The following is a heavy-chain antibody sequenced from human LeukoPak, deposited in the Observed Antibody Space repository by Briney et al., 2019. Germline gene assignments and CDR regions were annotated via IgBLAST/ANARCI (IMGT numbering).Heavy chain of an antibody. CDR2: TYYRSKWYN. D-gene: IGHD4-17*01. CDR1: GDSVSSHSAA. Sequence: SQTLSLTCAISGDSVSSHSAAWGWIRQSPSRGLEWLGRTYYRSKWYNDYAVSLKSRITIKPDTSKNQFSLQLDSVTPEDTAVYYCARDREDYGDSDYYYYMDVWGKGTTVTVSS. CDR3: ARDREDYGDSDYYYYMDV. V-gene: IGHV6-1*01. J-gene: IGHJ6*03.